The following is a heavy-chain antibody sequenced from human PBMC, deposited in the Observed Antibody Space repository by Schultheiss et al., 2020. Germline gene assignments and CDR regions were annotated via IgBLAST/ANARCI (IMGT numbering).Heavy chain of an antibody. Sequence: SETLSLTCTVSGGSISSYYWSWIRQPPGKGLEWIGYIYYSGSTNYNPSLKSRVTISVDTSKNQFSLKPSSVTAADTAVYYCARDIGGLDYWGQGTLVTVYS. D-gene: IGHD2-15*01. CDR1: GGSISSYY. J-gene: IGHJ4*02. V-gene: IGHV4-59*01. CDR3: ARDIGGLDY. CDR2: IYYSGST.